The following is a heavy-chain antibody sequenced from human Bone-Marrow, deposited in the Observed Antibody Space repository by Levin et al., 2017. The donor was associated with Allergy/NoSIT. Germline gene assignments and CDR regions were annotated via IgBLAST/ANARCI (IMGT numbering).Heavy chain of an antibody. CDR2: ISYDGSNK. V-gene: IGHV3-30-3*01. J-gene: IGHJ4*02. D-gene: IGHD3-10*01. CDR1: GFTFSSYA. Sequence: PGGSLRLSCAASGFTFSSYAMHWVRQAPGKGLEWVAVISYDGSNKYYADSVKGRFTISRDNSKNTLYLQMNSLRAEDTAVYYCARDRRAGTYYYGSGSYYNPLDYWGQGTLVTVSS. CDR3: ARDRRAGTYYYGSGSYYNPLDY.